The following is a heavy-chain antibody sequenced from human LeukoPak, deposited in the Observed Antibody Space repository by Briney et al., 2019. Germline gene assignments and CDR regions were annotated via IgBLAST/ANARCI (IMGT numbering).Heavy chain of an antibody. Sequence: GGSLRLSCAAPGFTFSNHGMHWVRQAPGKGLEWVTFIRLDGGHKYYADSVKGRFTISRDNSKNTLYLQMNSLSAEDTAVYYCTKVGNGYTADYWGQGTLVTVSS. CDR2: IRLDGGHK. V-gene: IGHV3-30*02. J-gene: IGHJ4*02. D-gene: IGHD5-18*01. CDR3: TKVGNGYTADY. CDR1: GFTFSNHG.